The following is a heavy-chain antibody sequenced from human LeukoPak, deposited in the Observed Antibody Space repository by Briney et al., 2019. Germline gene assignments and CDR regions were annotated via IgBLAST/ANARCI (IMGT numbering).Heavy chain of an antibody. CDR3: ARGPPSVVPAASGRDAFDI. Sequence: SETLSLTCAVYGGSFSGYYWSWIRQPPGKGLEWIGEINHSGNTNYNPSLKSRVTISVDTSKNQFSLKLSSVTAADTAVYYCARGPPSVVPAASGRDAFDIWGQGTMVTVSS. CDR2: INHSGNT. J-gene: IGHJ3*02. D-gene: IGHD2-2*01. CDR1: GGSFSGYY. V-gene: IGHV4-34*01.